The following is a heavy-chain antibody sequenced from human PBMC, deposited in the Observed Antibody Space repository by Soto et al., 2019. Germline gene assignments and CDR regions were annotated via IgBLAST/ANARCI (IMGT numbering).Heavy chain of an antibody. CDR3: ARAGDSSGWYEAMFYFDY. J-gene: IGHJ4*02. CDR2: IYPGDSDT. Sequence: PGESLKISCKGSGYSFTSYWIGWVRQMPGKGLEWMGIIYPGDSDTRYSPSFQGQVTISADKSISTAYLQWSSLKASDTAMYYCARAGDSSGWYEAMFYFDYWGQGTLVTVSS. CDR1: GYSFTSYW. D-gene: IGHD6-19*01. V-gene: IGHV5-51*01.